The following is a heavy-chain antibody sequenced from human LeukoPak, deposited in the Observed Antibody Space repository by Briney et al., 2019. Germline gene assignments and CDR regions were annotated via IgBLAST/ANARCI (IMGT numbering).Heavy chain of an antibody. CDR3: ARRRGYSGYDLDY. J-gene: IGHJ4*02. V-gene: IGHV5-51*01. CDR2: IYPGDSDT. D-gene: IGHD5-12*01. Sequence: GEPLKISCKGSGYSFTSYWIGWVRQMPGKGLEWMGIIYPGDSDTRYSLSFQGQVTISADKSISTAYLEWSSLKASDTAMYYCARRRGYSGYDLDYWGQGTLVTVSS. CDR1: GYSFTSYW.